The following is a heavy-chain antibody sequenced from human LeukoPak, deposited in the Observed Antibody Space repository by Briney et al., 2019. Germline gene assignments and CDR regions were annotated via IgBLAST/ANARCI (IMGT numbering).Heavy chain of an antibody. J-gene: IGHJ4*02. V-gene: IGHV3-48*03. CDR2: ISSSGSTI. CDR1: GFTFSSYE. D-gene: IGHD6-19*01. Sequence: GGSLRLSCAASGFTFSSYEMNWVRQAPGKGLEWVSYISSSGSTIYYADSVKGRFTISRDNAENSLYLQMNSLRAEDTAVYYCARQVAGTDYWGQGTLVTVSS. CDR3: ARQVAGTDY.